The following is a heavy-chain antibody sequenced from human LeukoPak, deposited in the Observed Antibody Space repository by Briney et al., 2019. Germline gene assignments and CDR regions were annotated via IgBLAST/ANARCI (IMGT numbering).Heavy chain of an antibody. J-gene: IGHJ4*02. Sequence: GGSLRLSCAASGFTFSSYGMHWVRQALGKGLEWVAVIWYDGSNKYYADSVKGRFTISRDNSKNTLYLQMNSLRAEDTAVYYCARDYDSGSYYYWGQGTLVTVSS. D-gene: IGHD1-26*01. CDR1: GFTFSSYG. CDR3: ARDYDSGSYYY. CDR2: IWYDGSNK. V-gene: IGHV3-33*01.